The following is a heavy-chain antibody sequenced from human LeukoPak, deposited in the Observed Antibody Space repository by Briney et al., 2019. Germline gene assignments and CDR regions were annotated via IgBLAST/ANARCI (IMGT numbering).Heavy chain of an antibody. CDR1: GVSTNSAVYY. D-gene: IGHD5-18*01. V-gene: IGHV4-61*08. CDR3: ARGRGYSYGYSSDS. Sequence: SETLSLTCTVSGVSTNSAVYYWSWIRQPPGKGLEWIGSVHYSGSTNYNPSLRSQVTISVDTSKTQISLRLSSVTAADTAVYYCARGRGYSYGYSSDSWGQGTLVTVSS. CDR2: VHYSGST. J-gene: IGHJ4*02.